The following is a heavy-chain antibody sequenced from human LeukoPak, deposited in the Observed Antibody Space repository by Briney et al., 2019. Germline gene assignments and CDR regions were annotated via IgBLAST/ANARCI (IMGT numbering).Heavy chain of an antibody. J-gene: IGHJ4*02. CDR1: GGSISSSTYF. V-gene: IGHV4-39*07. D-gene: IGHD6-19*01. CDR2: IYYSGST. Sequence: PSETLSLTCTVSGGSISSSTYFWGWIRQPPGKGLEWIGTIYYSGSTYYNPSLKSRVTISVDTSKNQFSLKLSSVTAADTAVYYCARVVVAVAGTLDYWGQGTLVTVSS. CDR3: ARVVVAVAGTLDY.